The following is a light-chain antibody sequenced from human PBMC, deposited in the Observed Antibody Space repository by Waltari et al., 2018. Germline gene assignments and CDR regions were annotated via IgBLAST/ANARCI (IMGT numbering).Light chain of an antibody. Sequence: YDLTQPLSVSVSPGQTATITCPGDVLAETYVRWFQQKPGQAPTLILYKDTERPSGIPERFSGSSSGSTVTLTIRGALLEDEADYHCHAAADNNWFFGGGTKLTVL. CDR1: VLAETY. J-gene: IGLJ2*01. CDR2: KDT. V-gene: IGLV3-27*01. CDR3: HAAADNNWF.